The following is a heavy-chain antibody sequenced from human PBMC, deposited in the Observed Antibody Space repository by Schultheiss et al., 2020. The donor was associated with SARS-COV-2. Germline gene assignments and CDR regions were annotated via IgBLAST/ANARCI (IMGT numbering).Heavy chain of an antibody. CDR1: GFTFSSYW. J-gene: IGHJ5*02. CDR2: IYNGGTT. V-gene: IGHV3-53*01. CDR3: TRERNGFPTLLNWFDP. Sequence: GGSLRLSCEASGFTFSSYWMSWVRQAPAKGLEWVSIIYNGGTTYYTDSVKGRFTISRDNSKNTLYLQMNSLRAEDTAVYYCTRERNGFPTLLNWFDPWGQGTLVTVSS. D-gene: IGHD1-14*01.